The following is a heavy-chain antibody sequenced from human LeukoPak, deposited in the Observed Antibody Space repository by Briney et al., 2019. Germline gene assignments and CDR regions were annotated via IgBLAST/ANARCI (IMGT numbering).Heavy chain of an antibody. CDR1: GGSISSYY. V-gene: IGHV4-59*01. CDR3: TRESEERDYVWGSYRYYYMDV. CDR2: IYYSGST. J-gene: IGHJ6*03. D-gene: IGHD3-16*02. Sequence: PSETLSLTCTVSGGSISSYYWSWIRQPPGEGLEWIGYIYYSGSTNYNPSLKSRVTISVDTSKNQFSLKLTSVTAADTALYYCTRESEERDYVWGSYRYYYMDVWGKGTTVTVSS.